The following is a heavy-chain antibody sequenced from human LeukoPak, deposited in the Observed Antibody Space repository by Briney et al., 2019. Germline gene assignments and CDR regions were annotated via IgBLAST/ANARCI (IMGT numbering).Heavy chain of an antibody. CDR2: IIPIFGTA. CDR3: ARGALYYGVSPRYYYMDV. CDR1: GGTFSSYD. D-gene: IGHD4-17*01. V-gene: IGHV1-69*13. Sequence: SVKVSCKASGGTFSSYDISWVRQAPGQGLEWMGGIIPIFGTANYAQKFQGRVTVTADESTSTAYMELSSLRSEDTAVYYCARGALYYGVSPRYYYMDVWGKGTTVTVSS. J-gene: IGHJ6*03.